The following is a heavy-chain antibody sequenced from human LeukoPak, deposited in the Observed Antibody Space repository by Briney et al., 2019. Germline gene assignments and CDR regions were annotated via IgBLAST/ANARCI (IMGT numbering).Heavy chain of an antibody. CDR3: ANNWNLDY. Sequence: GGSLRLSCAASGFTFSSYAMSWVGQAPGKGLERVSVISNSGGSTYYADSVKGRFTISRDNSKNTLYLQMNSLRAEDTAVYYCANNWNLDYWGQGTLVTVSS. CDR1: GFTFSSYA. D-gene: IGHD1-1*01. V-gene: IGHV3-23*01. J-gene: IGHJ4*02. CDR2: ISNSGGST.